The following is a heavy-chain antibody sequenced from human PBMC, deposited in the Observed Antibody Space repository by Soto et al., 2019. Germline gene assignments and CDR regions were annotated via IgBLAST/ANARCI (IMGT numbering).Heavy chain of an antibody. D-gene: IGHD3-22*01. CDR2: INAGNGNT. J-gene: IGHJ4*02. CDR3: ARDRNPYYYDKSGFFYADY. V-gene: IGHV1-3*01. CDR1: GYTFTSYV. Sequence: QVQVVQSGAEVKKPGASVQVSCKASGYTFTSYVIHWVRQAPGQRPEWMGWINAGNGNTKFSQKFQDRVTITRDTSASTAYMELSSLRSEDTAVYYCARDRNPYYYDKSGFFYADYWGQGTLVTVSS.